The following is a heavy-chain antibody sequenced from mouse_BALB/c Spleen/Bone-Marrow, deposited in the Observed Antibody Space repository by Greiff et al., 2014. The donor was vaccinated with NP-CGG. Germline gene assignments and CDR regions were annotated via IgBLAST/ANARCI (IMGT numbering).Heavy chain of an antibody. V-gene: IGHV1S130*01. J-gene: IGHJ1*01. D-gene: IGHD2-14*01. CDR2: IHPNSGNT. CDR1: GFTFTSSW. Sequence: QVQLKESGSVLVRPGTSVNLSCKASGFTFTSSWMHWAKQRPGLGLEWIGDIHPNSGNTYYNEKFKGKATLTVDSSSSTAYVDLSSLTSEDSAVYFCARSYRFWYFDVWGAGTTVTVSS. CDR3: ARSYRFWYFDV.